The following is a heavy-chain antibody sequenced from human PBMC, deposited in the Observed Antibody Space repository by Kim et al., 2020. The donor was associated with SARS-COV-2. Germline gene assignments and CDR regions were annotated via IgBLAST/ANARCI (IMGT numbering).Heavy chain of an antibody. J-gene: IGHJ5*02. Sequence: GGSLRLSCAASGFTFMNSAMGWVRQAPGKGLEWVSAISHTGGSTNDADYVKGRFTISRDNSENTVYLQMTNLRADDTATYFCAKVSRGGLIASWGQGALVIVSS. D-gene: IGHD2-21*01. CDR3: AKVSRGGLIAS. CDR2: ISHTGGST. CDR1: GFTFMNSA. V-gene: IGHV3-23*01.